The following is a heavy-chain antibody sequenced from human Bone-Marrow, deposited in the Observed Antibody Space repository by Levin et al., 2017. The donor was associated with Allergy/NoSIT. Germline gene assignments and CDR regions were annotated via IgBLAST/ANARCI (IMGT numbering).Heavy chain of an antibody. CDR3: ARGKQQLVPPRDFQH. J-gene: IGHJ1*01. CDR1: GYTFTSYA. Sequence: VASVKVSCKASGYTFTSYAMNWVRQAPGQGLEWMGWINTNTGNPTYAQGFTGRFVFSLDTSVSTAYLQISSLKAEDTAVYYCARGKQQLVPPRDFQHWGQGTLVTVSS. V-gene: IGHV7-4-1*02. CDR2: INTNTGNP. D-gene: IGHD6-13*01.